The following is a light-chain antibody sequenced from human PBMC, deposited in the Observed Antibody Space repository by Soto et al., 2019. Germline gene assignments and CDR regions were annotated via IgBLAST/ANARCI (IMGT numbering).Light chain of an antibody. Sequence: IQLTQSPSSLSASVGDRVTFTCRASEDISSYLAWYQQKQGTAPKLLIYAASALHSGVPSRLRFSGSLKDLTLTTSSLPPEDFEIYFCQQPKNYQITVGQGTRLEIK. CDR1: EDISSY. CDR3: QQPKNYQIT. V-gene: IGKV1-9*01. J-gene: IGKJ5*01. CDR2: AAS.